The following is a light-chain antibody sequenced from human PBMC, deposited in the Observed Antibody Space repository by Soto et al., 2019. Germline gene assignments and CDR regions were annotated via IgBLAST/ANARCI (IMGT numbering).Light chain of an antibody. J-gene: IGLJ1*01. V-gene: IGLV2-14*01. CDR2: EVS. CDR1: SSDVGGYNY. Sequence: QSALTQPASVSGSPGQSITISCTGTSSDVGGYNYVSWHQQYPGKAPKFMIYEVSNRPSGVSNRFSGSKSGNTASLTISGLQAEDEANYYCSSYTSSSTLEVFGTGTKVTVL. CDR3: SSYTSSSTLEV.